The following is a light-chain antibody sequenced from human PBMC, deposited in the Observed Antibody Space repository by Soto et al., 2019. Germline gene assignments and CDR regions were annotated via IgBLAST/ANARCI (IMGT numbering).Light chain of an antibody. CDR3: QSYDSSLL. CDR1: SGSIASNY. V-gene: IGLV6-57*04. CDR2: EDN. Sequence: NFMLTQPHSVSESPGKTVTISCTRSSGSIASNYVQWYQQRPGSAPTTVIYEDNQRPSGVPDRFSGSIDSSSNSASLTISGLKTEDEADYYCQSYDSSLLFGGGTKLTVL. J-gene: IGLJ2*01.